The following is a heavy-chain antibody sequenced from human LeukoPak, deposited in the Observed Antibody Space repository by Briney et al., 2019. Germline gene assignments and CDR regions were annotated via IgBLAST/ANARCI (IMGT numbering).Heavy chain of an antibody. D-gene: IGHD1-26*01. V-gene: IGHV3-23*01. J-gene: IGHJ4*02. CDR1: GFTFSSYA. Sequence: GGSLRLSCAASGFTFSSYAMSWVRQAPGEGLEWVSAISGRGGSTFYADSVKGRFTISRDNSKNTLYLQMNSLRAEDTAVYYCAKGPFPTESYYFDYWGQGTLVTVSS. CDR3: AKGPFPTESYYFDY. CDR2: ISGRGGST.